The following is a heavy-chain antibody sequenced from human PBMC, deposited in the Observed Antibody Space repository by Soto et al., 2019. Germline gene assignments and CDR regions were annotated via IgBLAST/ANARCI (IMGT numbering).Heavy chain of an antibody. CDR2: FDPEDGET. CDR3: ATAPSQTVAGIGNP. D-gene: IGHD6-19*01. J-gene: IGHJ5*02. CDR1: GYTLTELS. Sequence: ASVKVSCKVSGYTLTELSMHWVRQAPGEGLEWMGGFDPEDGETIYAQKFQGRVTMTEDTSTDTAYMELSGLRSEDTAVYYCATAPSQTVAGIGNPWGQGTLVTVSS. V-gene: IGHV1-24*01.